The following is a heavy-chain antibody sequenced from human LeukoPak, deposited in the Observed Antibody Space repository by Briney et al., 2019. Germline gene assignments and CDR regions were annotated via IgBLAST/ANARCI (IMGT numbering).Heavy chain of an antibody. Sequence: PGGSLRLSCAAAGFTFSSYWMSWVRQAPGKGLEWVANIKEDGSEEYYVDSVKGRFTISRDNAKNTLYLQMNSLRAEGTAVYYCAKDLGSSGWYIDYWGQGTLVTVSS. J-gene: IGHJ4*02. CDR3: AKDLGSSGWYIDY. D-gene: IGHD6-19*01. CDR2: IKEDGSEE. V-gene: IGHV3-7*03. CDR1: GFTFSSYW.